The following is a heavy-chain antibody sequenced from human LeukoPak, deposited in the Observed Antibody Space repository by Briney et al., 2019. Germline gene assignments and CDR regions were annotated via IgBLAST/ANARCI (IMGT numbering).Heavy chain of an antibody. CDR1: GFTFTTFW. J-gene: IGHJ4*02. V-gene: IGHV3-74*01. CDR2: INHDGSST. CDR3: VRDWGYDSSGYWQKYFDT. D-gene: IGHD3-22*01. Sequence: PGGSLRLSCATSGFTFTTFWMHWVRQAPGKGLVWVSRINHDGSSTNYADSVKGRFTISRDNAKSTVYLQMNSLRAEDTAVYYCVRDWGYDSSGYWQKYFDTWGQGTLVTVSS.